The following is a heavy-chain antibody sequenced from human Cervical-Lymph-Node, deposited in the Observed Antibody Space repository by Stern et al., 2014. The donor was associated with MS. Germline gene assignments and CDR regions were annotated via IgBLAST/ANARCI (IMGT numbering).Heavy chain of an antibody. V-gene: IGHV2-70*01. D-gene: IGHD3-22*01. CDR2: IDGDDDK. CDR3: ARTDYYDSSDYPGHFQH. Sequence: QVTLKESGPALMKPTQTLTLTCTFSGFSLSTSGMCVSWIRQPPGKAREWLALIDGDDDKYYSTSLKTRLTISKDTSKNQVVLTMTNMDPVDTATYYCARTDYYDSSDYPGHFQHWGQGTLVTVSS. CDR1: GFSLSTSGMC. J-gene: IGHJ1*01.